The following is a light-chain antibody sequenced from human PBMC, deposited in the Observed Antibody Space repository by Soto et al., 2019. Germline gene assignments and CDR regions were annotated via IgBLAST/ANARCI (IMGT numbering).Light chain of an antibody. Sequence: DIQMTQSPSSLSASVGDRVTITCRASQGIRTDLVWYQQKPGKAPRRLIYGVSTLQSGVPSRFSGSGSGTEFTLTISCLQSEDFATYYCQQYYSYPITFGQGTRLEIK. CDR1: QGIRTD. CDR3: QQYYSYPIT. V-gene: IGKV1-17*01. J-gene: IGKJ5*01. CDR2: GVS.